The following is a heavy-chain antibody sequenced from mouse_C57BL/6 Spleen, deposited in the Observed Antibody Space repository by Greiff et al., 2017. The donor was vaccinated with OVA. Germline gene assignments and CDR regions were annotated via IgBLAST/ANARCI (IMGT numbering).Heavy chain of an antibody. D-gene: IGHD1-1*01. CDR1: GFNIKDYY. V-gene: IGHV14-2*01. Sequence: VQLKQSGAELVKPGASVKLSCTASGFNIKDYYMHWVKQRTEQGLEWIGRIDPEDGETKYAPKFQGKATITADTSSNTAYLQLSSLTSEDTAVYYCAYYYGSSYVGGAMDYWGQGTSVTVSS. J-gene: IGHJ4*01. CDR2: IDPEDGET. CDR3: AYYYGSSYVGGAMDY.